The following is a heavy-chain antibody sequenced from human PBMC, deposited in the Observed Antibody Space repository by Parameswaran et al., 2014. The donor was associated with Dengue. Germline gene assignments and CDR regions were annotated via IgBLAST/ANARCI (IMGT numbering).Heavy chain of an antibody. J-gene: IGHJ6*03. D-gene: IGHD6-19*01. CDR2: IKQDESEK. CDR3: ARAGGGSGWPSYWYYYMDA. Sequence: GSLRLSCAASGLTSSGSWMSWVRQAPGKGLEWVAHIKQDESEKYYVDSVKGRFTFSRDKAKNSLYLQMNDLRVEDTAVYYCARAGGGSGWPSYWYYYMDAWDKGTMVTVSS. CDR1: GLTSSGSW. V-gene: IGHV3-7*01.